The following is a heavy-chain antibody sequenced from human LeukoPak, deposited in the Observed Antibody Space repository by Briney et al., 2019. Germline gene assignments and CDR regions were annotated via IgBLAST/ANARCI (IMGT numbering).Heavy chain of an antibody. CDR1: GFTVSSNY. Sequence: PGGSLRLSCAASGFTVSSNYMSWVRQAPGKGLEWVSVIYSGGSTYYADSVKGRFTISRDNSKNTLYLQMNSLRAEDTAVYYCARVGFDWLLYGMDVWGQGTTVTVSS. D-gene: IGHD3-9*01. CDR2: IYSGGST. CDR3: ARVGFDWLLYGMDV. V-gene: IGHV3-53*01. J-gene: IGHJ6*02.